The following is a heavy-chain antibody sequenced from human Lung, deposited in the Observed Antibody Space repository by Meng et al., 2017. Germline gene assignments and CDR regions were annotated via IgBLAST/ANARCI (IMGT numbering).Heavy chain of an antibody. Sequence: VHLVESGAEVKKPGASVKVSCQPSGYNSPDYWLHRVRRAPGQGLEWMVRIDPKSGDTHYAQRFQGRVTMTGDTSISTAYMELSGLRSDDTAMYYCARDEDISAAGKLFGDYWGQGTLVTVSS. CDR1: GYNSPDYW. V-gene: IGHV1-2*06. D-gene: IGHD6-13*01. J-gene: IGHJ4*02. CDR3: ARDEDISAAGKLFGDY. CDR2: IDPKSGDT.